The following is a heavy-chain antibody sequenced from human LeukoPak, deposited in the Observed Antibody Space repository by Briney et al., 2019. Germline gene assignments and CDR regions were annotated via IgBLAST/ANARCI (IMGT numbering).Heavy chain of an antibody. J-gene: IGHJ2*01. V-gene: IGHV4-30-2*01. Sequence: PSQTLSLTCAVSGGSISSGGYSWSWIRQPPGKGLEWIGYIYHSGSTYYNPSLKSRVTISVDRSKNQFSLKLSSVTAADTAVYYCARGDYVWGSYRPSWYFDLWGRGTLVTVSS. CDR1: GGSISSGGYS. D-gene: IGHD3-16*02. CDR2: IYHSGST. CDR3: ARGDYVWGSYRPSWYFDL.